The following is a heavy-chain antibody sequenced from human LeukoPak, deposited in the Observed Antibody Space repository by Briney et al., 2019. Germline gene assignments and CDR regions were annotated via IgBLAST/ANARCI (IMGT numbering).Heavy chain of an antibody. CDR1: GFTFSNYW. CDR2: INSDGRST. V-gene: IGHV3-74*01. J-gene: IGHJ2*01. CDR3: ARASPADFNL. Sequence: GGSLRLSCAASGFTFSNYWMHWVRQAPGKGLVWVSRINSDGRSTNYADSVEGRFTVSRDNAKNTVHLQMNSLRDDDTAVYYCARASPADFNLWGRGTLVTVSS.